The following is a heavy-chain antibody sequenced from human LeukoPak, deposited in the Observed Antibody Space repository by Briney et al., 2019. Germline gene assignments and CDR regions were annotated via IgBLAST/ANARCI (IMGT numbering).Heavy chain of an antibody. V-gene: IGHV3-30*03. J-gene: IGHJ4*02. D-gene: IGHD2-2*01. CDR1: GFTFSSYG. CDR2: ISYDGSNK. Sequence: GRSLRLSCAASGFTFSSYGMHWVRQAPGKGLEWVAVISYDGSNKYYADSVKGRFTISRDNSKNTLYLQMNSLRAEDTAVYYCASDIVVVPAAENEGYFDYWGQGTLVTVSS. CDR3: ASDIVVVPAAENEGYFDY.